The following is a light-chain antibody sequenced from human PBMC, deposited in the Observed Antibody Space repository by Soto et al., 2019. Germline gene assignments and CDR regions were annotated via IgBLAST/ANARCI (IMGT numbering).Light chain of an antibody. CDR2: GAP. J-gene: IGKJ4*01. CDR3: QQYNNWPLT. Sequence: ETVMTQSPATLSVSPGERATLSCRASQSVNSNLAWYQQKLGQAPRVLIFGAPTRATGIPARFSGSESGTEFSLTISSLQSEDFVVYYCQQYNNWPLTFGGGTKVDIK. CDR1: QSVNSN. V-gene: IGKV3-15*01.